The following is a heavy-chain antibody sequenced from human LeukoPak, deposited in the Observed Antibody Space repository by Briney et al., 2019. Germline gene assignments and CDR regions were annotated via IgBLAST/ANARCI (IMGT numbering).Heavy chain of an antibody. CDR3: ARRAGAYSHPYDY. Sequence: PGGSLRLSCAVSGFTVSGNYMSWVREAPGKGLEWVSLIYSGGTTHYSDSVKGRFTISRDNSKNTLYLQMNSLRAEDTAVYYCARRAGAYSHPYDYWGQGTLVTVSS. CDR1: GFTVSGNY. J-gene: IGHJ4*02. CDR2: IYSGGTT. D-gene: IGHD4/OR15-4a*01. V-gene: IGHV3-53*01.